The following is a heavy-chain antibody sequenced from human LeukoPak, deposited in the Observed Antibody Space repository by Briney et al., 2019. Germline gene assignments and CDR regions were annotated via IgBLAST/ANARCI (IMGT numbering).Heavy chain of an antibody. D-gene: IGHD3-22*01. J-gene: IGHJ4*02. CDR2: IYYSGST. V-gene: IGHV4-61*08. Sequence: SQTLSLACTVSGGSISSGDYYWSWIRQPPGKGLECIGYIYYSGSTNYNPSLKSRVTISVDTSKNQFSLKLSSVTAADTAVYYCASSYYYDRSGYYGVFGYWGQGTLVTVSS. CDR3: ASSYYYDRSGYYGVFGY. CDR1: GGSISSGDYY.